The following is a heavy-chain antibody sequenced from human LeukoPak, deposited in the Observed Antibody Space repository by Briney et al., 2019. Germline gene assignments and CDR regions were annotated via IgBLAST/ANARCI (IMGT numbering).Heavy chain of an antibody. Sequence: SETLSLTCAVYGGSFSGYYWSWIRQPPGKGLEWIGEINHSGSTNYNPSLKSRVTISVDTSKNQFSLKLGSVTAADTAVYYCARGITMVRGVPSKYYFDYWGQGTLVTVSS. J-gene: IGHJ4*02. D-gene: IGHD3-10*01. V-gene: IGHV4-34*01. CDR3: ARGITMVRGVPSKYYFDY. CDR2: INHSGST. CDR1: GGSFSGYY.